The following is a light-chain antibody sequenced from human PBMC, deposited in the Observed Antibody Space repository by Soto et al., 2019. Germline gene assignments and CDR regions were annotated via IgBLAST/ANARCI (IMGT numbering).Light chain of an antibody. CDR3: QVWDNSNEHHV. CDR2: DDS. Sequence: SYELTQPPSVSVAPGQTARITCGGNNIGSKNVHWYQLKPGQAPVLVVYDDSDRPSGIPDRFPGSNSGNTATLTVSRVEAGDEADYYCQVWDNSNEHHVLGTGTKVTVL. V-gene: IGLV3-21*02. J-gene: IGLJ1*01. CDR1: NIGSKN.